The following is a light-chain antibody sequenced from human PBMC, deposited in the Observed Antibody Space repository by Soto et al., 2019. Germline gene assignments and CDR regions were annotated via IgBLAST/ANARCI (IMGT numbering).Light chain of an antibody. CDR1: QSVSSY. V-gene: IGKV3-11*01. Sequence: EIVLTQSPATLSLSPGERATLSCRASQSVSSYLAWYQQKPGQAPRLLIYDASNRATDIPARFSGSGSGTDFTLTISSLEPEDFAVYYCQQRSNLTFGGGTKVDIK. CDR3: QQRSNLT. J-gene: IGKJ4*01. CDR2: DAS.